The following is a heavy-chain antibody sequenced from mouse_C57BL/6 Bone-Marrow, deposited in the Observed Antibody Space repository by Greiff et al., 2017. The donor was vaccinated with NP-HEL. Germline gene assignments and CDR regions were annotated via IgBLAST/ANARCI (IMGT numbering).Heavy chain of an antibody. D-gene: IGHD1-2*01. CDR3: ARWNYGGYYYAMDY. Sequence: QVQLQQPGAELVKPGASVKLSCKASGYTFTSYWMHWVKQRPGQGLEWIGMIHPNSGSTNYNEKFKSKATLTVDKSSSTAYMQLSSLTSEDSSVYDCARWNYGGYYYAMDYWGQGTSVTVSS. J-gene: IGHJ4*01. CDR2: IHPNSGST. V-gene: IGHV1-64*01. CDR1: GYTFTSYW.